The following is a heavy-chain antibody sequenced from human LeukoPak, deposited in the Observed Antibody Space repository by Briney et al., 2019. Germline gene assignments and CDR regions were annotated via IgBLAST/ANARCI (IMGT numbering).Heavy chain of an antibody. V-gene: IGHV3-7*01. CDR3: ARVTMVRGVIMLYYYYYMDV. D-gene: IGHD3-10*01. CDR2: IKQDGSEK. CDR1: GFTFSSYS. J-gene: IGHJ6*03. Sequence: PGGSLRLSCAASGFTFSSYSMNWVRQAPGKGLEWVANIKQDGSEKYYVDSVKGRFTISRDNAKNSLYLQMNSLRAEDTAVYYCARVTMVRGVIMLYYYYYMDVWGKGTTVTVSS.